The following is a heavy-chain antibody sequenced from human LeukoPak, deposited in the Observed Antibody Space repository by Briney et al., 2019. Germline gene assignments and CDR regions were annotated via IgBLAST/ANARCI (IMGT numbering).Heavy chain of an antibody. CDR3: ARDAYCSGGSCYSSAFDI. CDR2: ISSSSSYI. V-gene: IGHV3-21*01. J-gene: IGHJ3*02. CDR1: GFTFSSYS. D-gene: IGHD2-15*01. Sequence: PGGSLRLSCAASGFTFSSYSMNWVRQAPGKGLEWVSSISSSSSYIYYADSVKGRFTISRDNAKNSLYLQMNSLRAEDTAVYYCARDAYCSGGSCYSSAFDIWGQGTMVTVSS.